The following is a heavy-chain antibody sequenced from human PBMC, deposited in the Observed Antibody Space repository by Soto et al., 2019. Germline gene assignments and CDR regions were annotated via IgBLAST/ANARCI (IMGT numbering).Heavy chain of an antibody. V-gene: IGHV1-69*06. CDR2: IIPILGTP. CDR1: GDTFSTNS. D-gene: IGHD3-22*01. Sequence: QVQLVQSGAEVKKPGSSVKVSCKASGDTFSTNSISWVRQAPGQGLEWLGGIIPILGTPSYAQRFQGRVTITADKSTSTAYMELSSLRSEDTAVYYCARERSRYDRSGYYRPDYWGQGTLVTVSS. J-gene: IGHJ4*02. CDR3: ARERSRYDRSGYYRPDY.